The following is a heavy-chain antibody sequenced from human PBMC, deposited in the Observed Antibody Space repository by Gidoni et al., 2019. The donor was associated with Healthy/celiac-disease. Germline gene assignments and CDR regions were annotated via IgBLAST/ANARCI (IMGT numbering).Heavy chain of an antibody. Sequence: KGLEWVAVISYDGSNKYYADSVKGRFTISRDNSKNTLYLQMNSLRAEDTAVYYCAKEGSSSGYSLSPLAPSPYWGQGTLVTVSS. V-gene: IGHV3-30*18. J-gene: IGHJ4*02. D-gene: IGHD3-22*01. CDR3: AKEGSSSGYSLSPLAPSPY. CDR2: ISYDGSNK.